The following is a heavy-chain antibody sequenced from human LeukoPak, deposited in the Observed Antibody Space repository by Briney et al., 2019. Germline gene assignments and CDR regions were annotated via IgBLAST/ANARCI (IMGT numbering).Heavy chain of an antibody. V-gene: IGHV3-21*01. CDR2: ISSSSGYI. CDR1: GFTFSSYS. Sequence: GGSLRLSCAASGFTFSSYSMNWVRQAPGKGLEWVSSISSSSGYIYYADSVKGRFTISRDNAKNSLYLQMNSLRAEDTAVYYCARDQYYYDSSGYYPWGQGTLVTVSS. CDR3: ARDQYYYDSSGYYP. J-gene: IGHJ5*02. D-gene: IGHD3-22*01.